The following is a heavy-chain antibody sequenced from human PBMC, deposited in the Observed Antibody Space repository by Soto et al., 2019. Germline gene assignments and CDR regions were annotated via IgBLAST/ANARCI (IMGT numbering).Heavy chain of an antibody. CDR2: IYHSGST. CDR3: ARDLYDRSGYYPTGFDP. D-gene: IGHD3-22*01. V-gene: IGHV4-30-2*01. CDR1: GGSLSSGGYS. J-gene: IGHJ5*02. Sequence: SGTPSLTCAVSGGSLSSGGYSWSWIRQPPGKGLAWIGYIYHSGSTYYNPSLKGRVTISVDRSKNQFSLKLSSVTAADTAVYYCARDLYDRSGYYPTGFDPWGQGTLVTVSS.